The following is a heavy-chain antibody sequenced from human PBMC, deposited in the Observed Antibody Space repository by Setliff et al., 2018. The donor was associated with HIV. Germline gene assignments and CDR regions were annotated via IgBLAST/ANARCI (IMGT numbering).Heavy chain of an antibody. CDR2: INPSGGSA. CDR3: ARGYFDSSAYHYGFGAFDI. J-gene: IGHJ3*02. D-gene: IGHD3-22*01. V-gene: IGHV1-46*01. CDR1: GYTFTSYY. Sequence: ASVKVSCKASGYTFTSYYLHWVRQAPGQGLEWMGMINPSGGSASYAQKFQGRVTMSRDTSTSTVYMELSSLRSEDTAVYYCARGYFDSSAYHYGFGAFDIWGQGTMVS.